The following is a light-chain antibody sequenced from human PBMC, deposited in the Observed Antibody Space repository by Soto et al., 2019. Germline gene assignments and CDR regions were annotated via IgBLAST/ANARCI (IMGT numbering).Light chain of an antibody. CDR3: QHRSNWPLT. V-gene: IGKV3-11*01. J-gene: IGKJ4*01. CDR2: DAS. Sequence: EVVLTQSPATLSLSPGERATLSCRASQSVSTSLAWYQQKSGQAPRLLIYDASNRATGIPARFSGSGSGTDFTLTISSLEPEDFAVYYCQHRSNWPLTFGGGTKVEIK. CDR1: QSVSTS.